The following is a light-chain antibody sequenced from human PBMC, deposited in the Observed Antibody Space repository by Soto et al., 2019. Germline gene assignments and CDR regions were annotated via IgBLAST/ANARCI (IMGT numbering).Light chain of an antibody. CDR3: SSYTSSSTLV. Sequence: QAVVTQPASVSGSPGQSITISCTGTSSDVGGYNYVSWYQQHPGKAPKLMIYEVSNRPSGVSNRFSGSKSGNTASLTISGLQAEDEADYYCSSYTSSSTLVFGNGTKLTVL. CDR1: SSDVGGYNY. CDR2: EVS. V-gene: IGLV2-14*01. J-gene: IGLJ1*01.